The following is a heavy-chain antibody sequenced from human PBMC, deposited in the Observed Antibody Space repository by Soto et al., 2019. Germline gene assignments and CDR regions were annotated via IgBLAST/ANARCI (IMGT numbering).Heavy chain of an antibody. V-gene: IGHV3-23*01. J-gene: IGHJ4*02. D-gene: IGHD2-21*01. CDR2: ISAAGST. Sequence: VKGTCVASGFSCSNYTMHWVRQAPGKGLEWVSTISAAGSTNYADSVKGRFTISRDNSKNALYLQMNSLRAEDTAVNYCAKVPLRPYCFDYWGQGTLVTVSS. CDR1: GFSCSNYT. CDR3: AKVPLRPYCFDY.